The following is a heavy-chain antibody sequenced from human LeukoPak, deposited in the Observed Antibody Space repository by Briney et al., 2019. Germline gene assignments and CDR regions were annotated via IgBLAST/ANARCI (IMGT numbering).Heavy chain of an antibody. CDR2: ISSSSSYI. J-gene: IGHJ4*02. CDR3: ARGRGGSYLYYFDY. V-gene: IGHV3-21*01. CDR1: GFTFSSYS. D-gene: IGHD1-26*01. Sequence: GGSLRLSCAASGFTFSSYSMNWVRQAPGKGLEWVSSISSSSSYIYYADSVKGRFTISRDNAKNSLYLQMNSLRAEDTAVYYCARGRGGSYLYYFDYWGQGTLVNVSS.